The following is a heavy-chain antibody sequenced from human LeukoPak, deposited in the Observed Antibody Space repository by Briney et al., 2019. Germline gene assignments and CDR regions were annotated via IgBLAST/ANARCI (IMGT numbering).Heavy chain of an antibody. D-gene: IGHD5-12*01. Sequence: GKSLRLSCAASGFTFSRSAMHWVRQAPGKGLEWVAVISYDARNNYYADSVKGRFTISRDNSKSTLYLQMNSLRPEDTAVYYCAREIVATIGFDRWGQGTLVTVSS. CDR2: ISYDARNN. CDR1: GFTFSRSA. J-gene: IGHJ4*02. CDR3: AREIVATIGFDR. V-gene: IGHV3-30*04.